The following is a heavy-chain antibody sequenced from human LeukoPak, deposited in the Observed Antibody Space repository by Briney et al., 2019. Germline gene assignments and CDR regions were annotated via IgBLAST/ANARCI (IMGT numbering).Heavy chain of an antibody. Sequence: PGRSLRLSCAASGFTFSSYAMHWVRQAPGEGLEWVAVISYDGGNKYYADSVKGRFTISRDNSKTTLYLQMNSLRAEDTAVYYCARVLGIALAGTIDYWGRGTLVTVSS. V-gene: IGHV3-30-3*01. CDR3: ARVLGIALAGTIDY. CDR2: ISYDGGNK. D-gene: IGHD6-19*01. J-gene: IGHJ4*02. CDR1: GFTFSSYA.